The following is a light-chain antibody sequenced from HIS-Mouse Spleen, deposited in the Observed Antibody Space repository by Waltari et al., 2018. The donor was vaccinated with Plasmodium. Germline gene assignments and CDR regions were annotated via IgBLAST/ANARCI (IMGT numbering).Light chain of an antibody. V-gene: IGLV2-11*01. CDR3: CSYAGSYTWV. CDR2: DVS. CDR1: IGDVGGYNY. Sequence: HSALTQHRALSGSPGHAVTTPCTGTIGDVGGYNYVSAYQQHPGKAPKLMIYDVSKRPSGVPDRFSGSKSGNTASLTISGLQAEDEADYYCCSYAGSYTWVFGGGTKLTVL. J-gene: IGLJ3*02.